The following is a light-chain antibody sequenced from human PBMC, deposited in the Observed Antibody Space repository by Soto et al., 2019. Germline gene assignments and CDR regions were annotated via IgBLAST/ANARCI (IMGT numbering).Light chain of an antibody. Sequence: EIGMTQSPSTLSLYPGERVTLSCRASQSVSSKLAWYQQKPGQAPRLLIYGASIRATDIPARFSGSGSGTEFTLTISSLQSEDFAVYYCQQYNNWPPITFGQGTRLEI. V-gene: IGKV3-15*01. CDR3: QQYNNWPPIT. CDR2: GAS. CDR1: QSVSSK. J-gene: IGKJ5*01.